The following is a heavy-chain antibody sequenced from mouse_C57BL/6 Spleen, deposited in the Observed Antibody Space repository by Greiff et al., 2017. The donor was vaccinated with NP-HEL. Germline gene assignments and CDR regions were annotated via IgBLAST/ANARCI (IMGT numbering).Heavy chain of an antibody. CDR3: TTVPGYYAMDY. D-gene: IGHD5-1*01. J-gene: IGHJ4*01. CDR1: GFNIKDDY. Sequence: VQLQQSGAELVRPGASVKLSCTASGFNIKDDYMHWVKPRPEQGLEWIGWIDPENGDTEYASKFQGKATITADTSSNTAYLQLSSLTSEDTAVYYCTTVPGYYAMDYWGQGTSVTVSS. CDR2: IDPENGDT. V-gene: IGHV14-4*01.